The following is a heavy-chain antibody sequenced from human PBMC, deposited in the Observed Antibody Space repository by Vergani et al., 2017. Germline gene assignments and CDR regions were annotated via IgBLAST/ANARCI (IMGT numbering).Heavy chain of an antibody. CDR3: ASTSEGLVEMATIGFDY. Sequence: VQLVESGGGVVQPGRSLRLSCAASGFTVSSNYMSWVRQAPGKGLEWVSVIYSGGSTYYADSVKGRFTISRDNSKNTLYLQMNSLRAEDTAVYYCASTSEGLVEMATIGFDYWGQGTLVTVSS. J-gene: IGHJ4*02. CDR2: IYSGGST. CDR1: GFTVSSNY. V-gene: IGHV3-66*02. D-gene: IGHD5-24*01.